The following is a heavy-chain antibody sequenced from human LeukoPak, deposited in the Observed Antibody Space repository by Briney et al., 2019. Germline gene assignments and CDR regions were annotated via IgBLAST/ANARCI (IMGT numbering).Heavy chain of an antibody. Sequence: GGSLRLSCAASGFTFSSYSMNWVRQAPGKGLEWVSSISSSSSYIYYADSVKGRFTISRDNAKNSLYQQMNSLRDEDTAVYYCARDPPSDYVGYWGQGTLVTVSS. V-gene: IGHV3-21*01. CDR3: ARDPPSDYVGY. J-gene: IGHJ4*02. CDR2: ISSSSSYI. CDR1: GFTFSSYS.